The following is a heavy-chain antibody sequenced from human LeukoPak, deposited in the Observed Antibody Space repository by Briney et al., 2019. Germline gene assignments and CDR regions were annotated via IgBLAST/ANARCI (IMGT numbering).Heavy chain of an antibody. CDR1: GFTFSDYW. CDR2: ISGSGGTT. V-gene: IGHV3-23*01. D-gene: IGHD5-18*01. CDR3: AKGNGYSYGRYYFDY. Sequence: GGSLRLSCAASGFTFSDYWMNWVRQAPGKGLEWVSAISGSGGTTYYADSVKGRFTISRDNSKNTLYLQVNSLRAEDTAVYYCAKGNGYSYGRYYFDYWGQGTLVTVSS. J-gene: IGHJ4*02.